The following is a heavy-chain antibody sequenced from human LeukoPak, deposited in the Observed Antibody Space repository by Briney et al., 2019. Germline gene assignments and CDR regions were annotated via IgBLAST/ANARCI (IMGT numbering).Heavy chain of an antibody. CDR3: ARTTRGSSWYHPNYYYMDV. V-gene: IGHV2-70*04. CDR1: GFSLSTSGMR. D-gene: IGHD6-13*01. Sequence: ESGPTLVNPTQTLTLTCTFSGFSLSTSGMRVSWIRQPPGKALEWLARIDWDDDKFYSTSLKTRLTISKDTSKNQVVLTMTNTDPVDTATYYCARTTRGSSWYHPNYYYMDVWGKGTTVTVSS. CDR2: IDWDDDK. J-gene: IGHJ6*03.